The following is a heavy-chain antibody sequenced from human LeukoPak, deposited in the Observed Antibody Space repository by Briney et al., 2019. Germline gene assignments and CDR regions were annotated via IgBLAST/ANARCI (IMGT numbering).Heavy chain of an antibody. Sequence: PSEILSLTCAVYGGSFTGHYWTWIRQPPGKGLEWIGEINRSGITNYDPSLKSRVTISVDTSKSQFSLKLNSVTAADTAVYYCARGRSDAFDIWGQGTMVTVSS. J-gene: IGHJ3*02. CDR3: ARGRSDAFDI. V-gene: IGHV4-34*01. CDR1: GGSFTGHY. CDR2: INRSGIT.